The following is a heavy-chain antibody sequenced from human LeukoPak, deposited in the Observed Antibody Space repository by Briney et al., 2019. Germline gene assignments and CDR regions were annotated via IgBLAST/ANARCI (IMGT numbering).Heavy chain of an antibody. D-gene: IGHD3-9*01. Sequence: PGGSLRLSCAASGFTFSNYWMSWVRQAPGKGLEWVANIKQDGSEKYYVGSVKGRFTISRDNAKNSLYLQMNSLRAEDTAVYYCARDYDILTGYHASFDYWGQGTLVTVSS. CDR2: IKQDGSEK. V-gene: IGHV3-7*01. CDR3: ARDYDILTGYHASFDY. CDR1: GFTFSNYW. J-gene: IGHJ4*02.